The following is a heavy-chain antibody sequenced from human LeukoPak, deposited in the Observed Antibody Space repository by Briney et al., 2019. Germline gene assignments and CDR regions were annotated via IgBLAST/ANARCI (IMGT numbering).Heavy chain of an antibody. CDR3: ARGHVGFRRTAMVL. V-gene: IGHV4-34*01. CDR1: GGSFTKHQ. J-gene: IGHJ4*02. D-gene: IGHD5-18*01. Sequence: SETLSLTCAVYGGSFTKHQWSWIRQPPGKGLEWIGEINHSGSTNYNPSLKSRVTISVDTSKNQFSLKLSSVTAADTAVYYCARGHVGFRRTAMVLWGQGTLVTVSS. CDR2: INHSGST.